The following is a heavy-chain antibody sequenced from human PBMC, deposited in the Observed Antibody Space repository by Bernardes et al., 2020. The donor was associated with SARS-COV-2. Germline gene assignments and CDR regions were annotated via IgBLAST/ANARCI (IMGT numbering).Heavy chain of an antibody. CDR3: ATEGGSLGRDAFDI. Sequence: ASVKVSCKTSGYTFSGHYMHWVRQAPGQGLEWMGWINPNSGGTNYAQKFQGRVTMTRDTSISTAYMELNTLRSDDTAVYYCATEGGSLGRDAFDIWGQGTMVSASS. J-gene: IGHJ3*02. CDR1: GYTFSGHY. V-gene: IGHV1-2*02. CDR2: INPNSGGT. D-gene: IGHD5-12*01.